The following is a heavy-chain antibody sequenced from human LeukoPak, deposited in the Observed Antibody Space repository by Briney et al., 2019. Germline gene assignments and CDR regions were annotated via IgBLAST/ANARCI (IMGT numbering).Heavy chain of an antibody. D-gene: IGHD3-3*01. CDR1: GFTFSSYG. V-gene: IGHV3-30*18. CDR2: ISYDGSNK. J-gene: IGHJ4*02. CDR3: AKESLERHFDY. Sequence: PGGSLRLSCAASGFTFSSYGMHWVSQAPGKGLEWVAVISYDGSNKYYADSVKGRFTISRDNSKNTLYLQMNSLRAEDTAVYYCAKESLERHFDYWGQGTLVTVSS.